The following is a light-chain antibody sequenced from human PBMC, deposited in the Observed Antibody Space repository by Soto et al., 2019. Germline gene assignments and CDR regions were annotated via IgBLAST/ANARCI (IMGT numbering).Light chain of an antibody. J-gene: IGKJ1*01. CDR1: QRISRW. V-gene: IGKV1-5*01. CDR3: QQYQNYLT. Sequence: DIQMTQSPSTLSASLGDRVTITCRASQRISRWLAWYQQKPGKAPKLLICDASSLESGVPSRFSGSGSGTEFTSPISSLQPDDFATYYCQQYQNYLTFGHGTKVEIK. CDR2: DAS.